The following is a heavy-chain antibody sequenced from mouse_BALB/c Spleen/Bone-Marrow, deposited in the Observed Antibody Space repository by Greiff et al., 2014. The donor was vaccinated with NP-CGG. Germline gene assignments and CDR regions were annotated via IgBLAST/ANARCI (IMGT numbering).Heavy chain of an antibody. V-gene: IGHV3-1*02. Sequence: EVKLMESGPDLVKPSQSLSLTCTVTGYSITSYYSCHWLRQFPGNKLEWMGYINYSGTTDYNSSLKSRISITRDTSNNQFFLQLNSVTTEDTATYYCTRFAGTPYTMDYWGQGTSVTVSS. CDR3: TRFAGTPYTMDY. J-gene: IGHJ4*01. CDR2: INYSGTT. CDR1: GYSITSYYS. D-gene: IGHD4-1*01.